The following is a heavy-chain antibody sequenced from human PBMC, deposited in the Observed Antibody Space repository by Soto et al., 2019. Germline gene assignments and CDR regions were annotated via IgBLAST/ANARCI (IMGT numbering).Heavy chain of an antibody. J-gene: IGHJ3*01. CDR3: ARDLPKTMITFGGTF. D-gene: IGHD3-16*01. CDR2: ISAYNGNT. Sequence: ASVKVSCKASGYTFTSYGISWVRQAPGQGLEWMGWISAYNGNTNYAQKLQGRVTMTTDTSTSTAYMELRSLRSDDTAVYYCARDLPKTMITFGGTFWGQGTMVTVS. V-gene: IGHV1-18*01. CDR1: GYTFTSYG.